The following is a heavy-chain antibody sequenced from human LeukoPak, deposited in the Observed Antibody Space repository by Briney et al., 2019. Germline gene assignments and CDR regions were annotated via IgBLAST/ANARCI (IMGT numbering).Heavy chain of an antibody. CDR3: ARDGDQLLYYYYYMDV. Sequence: GGSLRLSCAASGFTFSSYSMNWVRQAPGKGLEWVSSISSTSSYIYYADSVKGRFTISRDNAKNSLYLQMNSLRAEDTAVYYCARDGDQLLYYYYYMDVWGKGTTVTVSS. CDR1: GFTFSSYS. CDR2: ISSTSSYI. V-gene: IGHV3-21*01. D-gene: IGHD2-2*01. J-gene: IGHJ6*03.